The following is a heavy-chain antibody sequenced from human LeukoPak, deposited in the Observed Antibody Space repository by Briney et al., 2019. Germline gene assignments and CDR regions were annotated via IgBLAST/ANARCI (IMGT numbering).Heavy chain of an antibody. CDR1: GDTFTGYY. J-gene: IGHJ4*02. V-gene: IGHV1-2*02. D-gene: IGHD2-15*01. CDR2: INPNSGGT. Sequence: GASVKVSCKASGDTFTGYYMHWVRQAPGQGLEWMGWINPNSGGTNYAQKFQGRVSMTRDTSISTAYMELSRLRSDDTAVYYCARDRGGYCSGGSCYYFDYWGQGTLVTVSS. CDR3: ARDRGGYCSGGSCYYFDY.